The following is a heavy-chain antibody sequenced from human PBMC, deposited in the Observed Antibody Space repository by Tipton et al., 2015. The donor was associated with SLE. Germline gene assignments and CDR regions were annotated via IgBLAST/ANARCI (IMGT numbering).Heavy chain of an antibody. Sequence: TLSLTCAVYGGSFSGYAWNWIRQAPGKGPEWIREISHSGSANYNASLKSRVTMSLDKSNNQFSLRLSSVTAADTAVYYCARGVSGYFSYCYMDVWGKGTTVTISS. CDR1: GGSFSGYA. V-gene: IGHV4-34*01. CDR2: ISHSGSA. J-gene: IGHJ6*03. CDR3: ARGVSGYFSYCYMDV. D-gene: IGHD3-16*01.